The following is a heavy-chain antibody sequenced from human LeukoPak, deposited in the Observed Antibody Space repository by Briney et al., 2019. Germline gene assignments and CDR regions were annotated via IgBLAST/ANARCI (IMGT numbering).Heavy chain of an antibody. V-gene: IGHV4-59*12. CDR1: GGSIISYH. CDR3: ARRYYDNSGYRYYFDF. CDR2: IFYSGST. Sequence: SETLSLTCTVSGGSIISYHWSWIRQPPGKGLEWIGHIFYSGSTNYNPSLKSRVTISVDTSKNQFSLNLSSVTAADTAVYFCARRYYDNSGYRYYFDFWGQGTLVTVSS. D-gene: IGHD3-22*01. J-gene: IGHJ4*02.